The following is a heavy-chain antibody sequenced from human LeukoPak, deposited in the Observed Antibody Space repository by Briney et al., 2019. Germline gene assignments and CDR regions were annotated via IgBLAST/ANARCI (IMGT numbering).Heavy chain of an antibody. V-gene: IGHV4-59*01. J-gene: IGHJ5*02. CDR3: ARKEEYCSGGSCYLGWFDP. CDR1: GGSISSYY. Sequence: MTSETLSLTCTVSGGSISSYYWSWIRQPPGKGLEWIGYIYYSGSTNYNPSLKSRVTISVDTSKNQVSLKLSSVTAADTAVYYCARKEEYCSGGSCYLGWFDPWGPGTLVTVSS. CDR2: IYYSGST. D-gene: IGHD2-15*01.